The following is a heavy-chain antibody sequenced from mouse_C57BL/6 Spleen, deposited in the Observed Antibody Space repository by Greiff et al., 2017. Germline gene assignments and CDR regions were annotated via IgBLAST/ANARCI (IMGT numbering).Heavy chain of an antibody. V-gene: IGHV1-80*01. CDR2: IYPGDGDT. Sequence: VQLPQSGAELVKPGASVKISCKASGYAFSSYWMNWVKQGPGKGLEWIGQIYPGDGDTNYNGKFKGQATLTVDKASSTGYMQLSSLSSEDSAVYFCARGGNYDYDGDYWGQGTTLTVSS. J-gene: IGHJ2*01. CDR3: ARGGNYDYDGDY. D-gene: IGHD2-4*01. CDR1: GYAFSSYW.